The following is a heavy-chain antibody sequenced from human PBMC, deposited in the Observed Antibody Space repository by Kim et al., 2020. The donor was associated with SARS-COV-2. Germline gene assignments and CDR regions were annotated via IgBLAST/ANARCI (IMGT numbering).Heavy chain of an antibody. CDR1: GFTFSSYS. D-gene: IGHD6-13*01. V-gene: IGHV3-21*01. CDR2: ISSSSSYI. CDR3: ARKRSSTRDVGYFDY. J-gene: IGHJ4*02. Sequence: GGSLRLSCAASGFTFSSYSMNWVRQAPGKGLEWVSSISSSSSYIYYADSVKGRFTISRDNAKNSLYLQMNSLRAEDTAVYYCARKRSSTRDVGYFDYWGQGTLVTVSS.